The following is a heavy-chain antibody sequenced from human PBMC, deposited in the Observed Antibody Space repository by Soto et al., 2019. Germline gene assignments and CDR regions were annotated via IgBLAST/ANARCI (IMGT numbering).Heavy chain of an antibody. CDR1: GGSFSGHY. CDR3: ARAPLFLGSSWPTDRGYYYYGMDV. V-gene: IGHV4-34*01. CDR2: INHSGST. J-gene: IGHJ6*02. Sequence: SETLSLTCAVYGGSFSGHYWSWIRQPPGKGLEWIGEINHSGSTNYNPSLKSRVTISVDTSKNQFSLKLSSVTAADTAVYYCARAPLFLGSSWPTDRGYYYYGMDVWGQGTTVTVSS. D-gene: IGHD6-13*01.